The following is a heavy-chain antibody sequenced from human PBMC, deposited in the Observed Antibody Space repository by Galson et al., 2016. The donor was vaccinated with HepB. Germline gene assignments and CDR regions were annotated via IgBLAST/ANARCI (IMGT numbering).Heavy chain of an antibody. CDR3: ARGGPPRDIVVVPAAMNYYYGMDV. Sequence: SWVRQAPGQGLEWMGGIIPIFGTANYAQKFQGRVTITADESTSTAYMELSSLRSEDTAVYYCARGGPPRDIVVVPAAMNYYYGMDVWGQGTTVTVSS. V-gene: IGHV1-69*01. D-gene: IGHD2-2*01. CDR2: IIPIFGTA. J-gene: IGHJ6*02.